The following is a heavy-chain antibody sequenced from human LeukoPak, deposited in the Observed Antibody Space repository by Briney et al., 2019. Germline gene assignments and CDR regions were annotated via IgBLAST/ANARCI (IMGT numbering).Heavy chain of an antibody. CDR2: ISNSGGST. J-gene: IGHJ6*04. CDR3: AELGITMIGGV. V-gene: IGHV3-23*01. CDR1: GFTFSNYA. Sequence: GGSLRLSCAASGFTFSNYAMSWVRQAPGKGLEWVSAISNSGGSTYYADSVKGRFTISRDNSKNTLYLQMNSLRAEDTAVYYCAELGITMIGGVWGKGTTVTISS. D-gene: IGHD3-10*02.